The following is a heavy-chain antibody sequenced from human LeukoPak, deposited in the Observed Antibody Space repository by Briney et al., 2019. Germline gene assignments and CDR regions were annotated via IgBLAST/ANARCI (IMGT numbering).Heavy chain of an antibody. Sequence: QSGGSLRLSCAASGFTFSSYAMHWVRQAPGKGLEWVAVISYDGSNKYYADSVKGRFTISRDNSKNTLYLQMNSLRAEDTAVYYCARGKSRLLWGSLYYFDYWGQGTLVTVSS. D-gene: IGHD3-10*01. CDR3: ARGKSRLLWGSLYYFDY. CDR2: ISYDGSNK. CDR1: GFTFSSYA. V-gene: IGHV3-30-3*01. J-gene: IGHJ4*02.